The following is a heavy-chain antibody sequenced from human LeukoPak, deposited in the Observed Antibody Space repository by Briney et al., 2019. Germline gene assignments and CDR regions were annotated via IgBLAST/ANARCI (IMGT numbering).Heavy chain of an antibody. D-gene: IGHD3-22*01. CDR1: EFVFSSHA. V-gene: IGHV3-21*01. Sequence: GGSLRLSCVASEFVFSSHAMIWVRQAPGKGLEWISSITSSSSDIFYADSVRGRFTISRDNANNALHLQMNSLRAEDTAVYYCARVFWEAVNTGYYSDFWGQGTLVTVSS. J-gene: IGHJ4*02. CDR2: ITSSSSDI. CDR3: ARVFWEAVNTGYYSDF.